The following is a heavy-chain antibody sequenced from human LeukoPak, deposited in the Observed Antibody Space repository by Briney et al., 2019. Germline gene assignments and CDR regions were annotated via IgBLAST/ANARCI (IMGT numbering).Heavy chain of an antibody. CDR2: ISYDGSNK. J-gene: IGHJ4*02. D-gene: IGHD6-19*01. V-gene: IGHV3-30*18. CDR3: AKDRRVDGGSGWSYFDY. Sequence: GGSLRLSCAASGFTFSDYGMHWVRQAPGKGLEWVAVISYDGSNKYYADSVKGRFTISRDTSKNTLYLQMNSLRAEDTAVYFCAKDRRVDGGSGWSYFDYWGQGTLVTVSS. CDR1: GFTFSDYG.